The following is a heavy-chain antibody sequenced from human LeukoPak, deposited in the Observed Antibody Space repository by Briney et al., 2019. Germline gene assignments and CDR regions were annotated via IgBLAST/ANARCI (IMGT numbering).Heavy chain of an antibody. CDR3: AKDLIVVVVAASFDY. V-gene: IGHV3-9*01. CDR1: GFTFDDYA. Sequence: GGSLRLSCAASGFTFDDYAMHWVRQAPGKGLEWVSGISWNSGSIGYADSVKGRFTISRDNSKNTLYLQMNSLRAEDTAVYYCAKDLIVVVVAASFDYWGQGTLVTVSS. CDR2: ISWNSGSI. J-gene: IGHJ4*02. D-gene: IGHD2-15*01.